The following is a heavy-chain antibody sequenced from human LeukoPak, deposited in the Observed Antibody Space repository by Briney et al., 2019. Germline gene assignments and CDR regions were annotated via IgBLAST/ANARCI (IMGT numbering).Heavy chain of an antibody. V-gene: IGHV3-74*01. Sequence: PGGSLRLSCAASGFTFSSYWMHWVRQAPGKGLVWVSRLNSDGTTTRYADSVKGRFTISRDNAKNTLYLQMNSLRAEDTAVYYCAREPGRFDSSGPTGGNFQHWGQGTLVTVSS. CDR3: AREPGRFDSSGPTGGNFQH. CDR2: LNSDGTTT. D-gene: IGHD3-22*01. J-gene: IGHJ1*01. CDR1: GFTFSSYW.